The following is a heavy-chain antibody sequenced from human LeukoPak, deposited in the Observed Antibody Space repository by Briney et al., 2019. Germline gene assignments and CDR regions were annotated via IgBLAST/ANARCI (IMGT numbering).Heavy chain of an antibody. V-gene: IGHV3-21*01. J-gene: IGHJ5*02. CDR2: ISSSSSYI. CDR1: GFTFSSYS. CDR3: ARLKTPSIAVALDWFDP. Sequence: GGSLRLSCAASGFTFSSYSMNWVRQAPGKGPEWVSSISSSSSYIYYADSVKGRFTISRGNAKNLLYLQMNSLRAEDTAVYYCARLKTPSIAVALDWFDPWGQGSLVTVSS. D-gene: IGHD6-19*01.